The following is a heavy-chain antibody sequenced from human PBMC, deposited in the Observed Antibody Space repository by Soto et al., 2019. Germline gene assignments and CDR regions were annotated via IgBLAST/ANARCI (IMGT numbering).Heavy chain of an antibody. CDR1: GFTFSNAW. V-gene: IGHV3-15*01. D-gene: IGHD3-3*01. CDR3: TTAGPYYDFWSGYYNSYYYYYMDV. J-gene: IGHJ6*03. CDR2: IKSKTDGGTT. Sequence: GGSLRLSCAASGFTFSNAWMSWVRQAPGKGLEWVGRIKSKTDGGTTDYAAPVKGRFTISRDDSKKTLYLQMNSLKTEDTAVYYCTTAGPYYDFWSGYYNSYYYYYMDVWGKGTTVTVSS.